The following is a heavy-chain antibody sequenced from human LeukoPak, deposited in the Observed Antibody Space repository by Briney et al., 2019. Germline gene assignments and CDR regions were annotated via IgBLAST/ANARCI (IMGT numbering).Heavy chain of an antibody. D-gene: IGHD6-19*01. Sequence: GGSLRLSCAASGFTFSSYNMNWVRQAPGKGLAWVSSITSSSSDIYYADSVKGRFTISRDNAKNSLYLQMSSLKTEDTAVYYCARDRIAVAGTLWGQGTLVTVSS. CDR1: GFTFSSYN. CDR3: ARDRIAVAGTL. CDR2: ITSSSSDI. V-gene: IGHV3-21*06. J-gene: IGHJ4*02.